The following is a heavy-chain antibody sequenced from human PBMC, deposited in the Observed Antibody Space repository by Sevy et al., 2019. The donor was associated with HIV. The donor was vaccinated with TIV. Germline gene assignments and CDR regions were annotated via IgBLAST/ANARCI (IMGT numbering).Heavy chain of an antibody. J-gene: IGHJ4*02. CDR2: IYGSGST. V-gene: IGHV4-4*07. CDR3: AREAKLGAPLGY. Sequence: SGTLSLTCTVSGGSISLYYWSWIRQPAGKGLEWIGHIYGSGSTSYNPSLKSRVTMSVDTSQNQISLKLTSVTAADTAVYYCAREAKLGAPLGYWGQGTLVTVSS. CDR1: GGSISLYY. D-gene: IGHD3-16*01.